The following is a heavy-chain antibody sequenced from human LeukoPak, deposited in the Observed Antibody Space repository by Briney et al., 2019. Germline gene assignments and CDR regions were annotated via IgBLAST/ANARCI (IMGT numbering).Heavy chain of an antibody. J-gene: IGHJ4*02. Sequence: LETLSLTCTVSGGSISSYYWSWIRQPPGKGLEWIGYIDYTGSTNYNPSLKSRVTISVDTSKNQFSLRLSSVTAADTAVFYCARTLNRGSFDYWGQGALVTVSS. V-gene: IGHV4-59*08. CDR2: IDYTGST. CDR3: ARTLNRGSFDY. D-gene: IGHD3-10*01. CDR1: GGSISSYY.